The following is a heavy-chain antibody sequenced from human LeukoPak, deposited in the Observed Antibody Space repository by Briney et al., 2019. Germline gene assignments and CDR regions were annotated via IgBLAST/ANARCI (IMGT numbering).Heavy chain of an antibody. CDR2: ISGSGGST. CDR3: APLTPTPYYFDY. CDR1: GFTFSSYA. D-gene: IGHD3-16*01. Sequence: PGGSLRLYCAASGFTFSSYAMSWVLQAPGKGLEWVSAISGSGGSTYYADSVKGRFTISRDNSKNTLYLQMNSLRAEDTAVYYCAPLTPTPYYFDYWGQGTLVTVSS. V-gene: IGHV3-23*01. J-gene: IGHJ4*02.